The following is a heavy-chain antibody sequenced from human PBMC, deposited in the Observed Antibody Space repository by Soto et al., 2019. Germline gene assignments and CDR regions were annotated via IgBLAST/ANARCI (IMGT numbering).Heavy chain of an antibody. V-gene: IGHV4-34*01. CDR2: INHSGST. Sequence: PETLSLTCAVYGGPFSGYYWRWLRQHPGKGLEWIGEINHSGSTNYNPSLKSRVTISVDTSKNQFSLKLSSVTAADTAVFYCARGRRVTSSIAARPAGMAVWGPGTTVT. D-gene: IGHD6-6*01. CDR1: GGPFSGYY. CDR3: ARGRRVTSSIAARPAGMAV. J-gene: IGHJ6*02.